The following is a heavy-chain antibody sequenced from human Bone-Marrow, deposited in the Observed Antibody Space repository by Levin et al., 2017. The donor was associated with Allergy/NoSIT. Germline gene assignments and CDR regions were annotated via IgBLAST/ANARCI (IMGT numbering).Heavy chain of an antibody. CDR2: IWFDGTNQ. Sequence: GESLKISCAASGFTFSDYAMHWVRQIPGKGLQWVAVIWFDGTNQFYADAVKGRFSISRDNSKKLVILEMNSLRAEDTAVYFCVRDANLYGSGSYFRIDHWGQGNLVIVSS. V-gene: IGHV3-33*01. CDR1: GFTFSDYA. J-gene: IGHJ4*02. CDR3: VRDANLYGSGSYFRIDH. D-gene: IGHD3-10*01.